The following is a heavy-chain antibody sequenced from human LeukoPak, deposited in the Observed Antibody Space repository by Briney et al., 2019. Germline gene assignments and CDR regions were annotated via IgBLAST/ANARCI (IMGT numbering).Heavy chain of an antibody. CDR2: IDPSDSYT. J-gene: IGHJ5*02. D-gene: IGHD2-2*02. CDR3: ARRPFCSSTSCYTSWFDP. CDR1: GYSFTGYW. V-gene: IGHV5-10-1*01. Sequence: GESLRISCKGSGYSFTGYWIRWVRQMPGKGLEWMRRIDPSDSYTNYSPSFQGHVTISADKSISTAYLQWSSLKASDTAMYYCARRPFCSSTSCYTSWFDPRGQGTLVTVSS.